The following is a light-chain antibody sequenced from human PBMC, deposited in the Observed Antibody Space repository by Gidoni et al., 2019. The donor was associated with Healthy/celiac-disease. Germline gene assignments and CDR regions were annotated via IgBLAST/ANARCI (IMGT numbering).Light chain of an antibody. V-gene: IGLV2-23*01. CDR3: CSYAGSSTHVV. CDR1: SSDVGSYNL. Sequence: SALTQTASASGSPGQAITISCTGTSSDVGSYNLVSWSQQQPGKAPNLMIYEGSKRPSGVSNRFSGSKSGNTASLTISGLQAEDEADYYCCSYAGSSTHVVFGGGTKLTVL. CDR2: EGS. J-gene: IGLJ2*01.